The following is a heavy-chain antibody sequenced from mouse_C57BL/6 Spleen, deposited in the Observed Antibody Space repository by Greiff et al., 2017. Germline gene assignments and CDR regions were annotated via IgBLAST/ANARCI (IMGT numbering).Heavy chain of an antibody. V-gene: IGHV5-17*01. CDR2: ISSGSSTI. J-gene: IGHJ4*01. Sequence: EVMLVESGGGLVKPGGSLKLSCAASGFTFSDYGMHWVRQAPEKGLEWVAYISSGSSTIYYADTVKGRFTISRDNAKNTLFLQMTSLRSEDTAMYYCARQGYLHAMDYWGQGTSVTVSS. D-gene: IGHD2-2*01. CDR3: ARQGYLHAMDY. CDR1: GFTFSDYG.